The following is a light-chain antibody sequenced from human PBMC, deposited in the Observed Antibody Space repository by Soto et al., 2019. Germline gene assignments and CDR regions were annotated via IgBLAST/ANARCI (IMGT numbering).Light chain of an antibody. CDR2: DAS. V-gene: IGKV1-33*01. CDR1: QVITSY. Sequence: IQLTQSPCSLCASVGDSVTITCRASQVITSYLAWYQQKPGKAPNLLIYDASNLEIGVPSRFSGSGSGTHFTFTISSLQTEDIGTYYCQQYDILPITFGRGTRLE. J-gene: IGKJ5*01. CDR3: QQYDILPIT.